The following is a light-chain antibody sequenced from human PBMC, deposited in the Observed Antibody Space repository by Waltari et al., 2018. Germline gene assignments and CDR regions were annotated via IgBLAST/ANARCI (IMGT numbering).Light chain of an antibody. CDR3: QQYSSYLYT. Sequence: DIQLTQSPSTLSASVGEKVPITCRASQSISTSLAWYQQKPGKAPEVLVYKASILESGVPSRFSGSGSGTEFTLTISSLQPDDFATYYCQQYSSYLYTFGQGTKLEI. CDR1: QSISTS. V-gene: IGKV1-5*03. J-gene: IGKJ2*01. CDR2: KAS.